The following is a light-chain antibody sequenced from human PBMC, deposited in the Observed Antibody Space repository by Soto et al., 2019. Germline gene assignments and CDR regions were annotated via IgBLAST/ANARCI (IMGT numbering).Light chain of an antibody. CDR2: EGS. Sequence: QSALTQPASVSGSPGQSITISCTGTSSDVGSYNLVSWYQQNPGKAPKLMIYEGSKRPSGVSNRFSGSKSDNTASLTISGLQAEDEADYYCCSYAGSYTSWVFGGGTKLTVL. V-gene: IGLV2-14*02. J-gene: IGLJ3*02. CDR1: SSDVGSYNL. CDR3: CSYAGSYTSWV.